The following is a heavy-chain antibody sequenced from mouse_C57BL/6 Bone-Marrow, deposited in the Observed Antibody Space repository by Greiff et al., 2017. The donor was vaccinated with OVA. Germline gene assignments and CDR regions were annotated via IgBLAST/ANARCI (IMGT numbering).Heavy chain of an antibody. J-gene: IGHJ3*01. CDR1: GFTFSSYG. V-gene: IGHV5-6*02. CDR3: ARRNPIYYDYDEYAY. Sequence: EVMLVESGGDLVKPGGSLKLSCAASGFTFSSYGMSWVRQTPDKRLEWVATISSGGSYTYYPDSVKGRVTLPRDNAKNTLYLQMSSLKSEDTAMYYCARRNPIYYDYDEYAYWGQGTLVTVSA. D-gene: IGHD2-4*01. CDR2: ISSGGSYT.